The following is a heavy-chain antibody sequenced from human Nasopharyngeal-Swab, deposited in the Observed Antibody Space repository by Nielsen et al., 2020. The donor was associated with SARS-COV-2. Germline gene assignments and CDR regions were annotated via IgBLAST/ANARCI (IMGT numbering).Heavy chain of an antibody. V-gene: IGHV4-59*08. J-gene: IGHJ4*02. CDR2: IYSSGST. Sequence: WIRQPPGKGLEWIGYIYSSGSTNYNPSLKSRVTISVDTSKNQFSLKLNSVTAADTAVYYCARQRYFDAWGQGTLVTVSS. CDR3: ARQRYFDA. D-gene: IGHD3-9*01.